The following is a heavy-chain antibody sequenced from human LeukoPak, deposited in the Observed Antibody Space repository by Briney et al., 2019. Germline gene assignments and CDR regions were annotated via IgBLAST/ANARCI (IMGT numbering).Heavy chain of an antibody. CDR2: INHSGST. D-gene: IGHD1-26*01. J-gene: IGHJ4*02. CDR1: GGSFSGYY. V-gene: IGHV4-34*01. CDR3: AGRTGSYYRDFDY. Sequence: SETLSLTCAVYGGSFSGYYWSWIRQPPGKGLEWIGEINHSGSTNYNPSLKSRVTISVDTSKNQFSLKLGSVTAADTAVYYCAGRTGSYYRDFDYWGQGTLVTVSS.